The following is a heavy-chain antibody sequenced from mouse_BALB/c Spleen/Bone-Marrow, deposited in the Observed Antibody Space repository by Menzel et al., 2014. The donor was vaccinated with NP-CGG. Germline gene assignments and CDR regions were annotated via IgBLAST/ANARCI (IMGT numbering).Heavy chain of an antibody. V-gene: IGHV6-6*02. CDR2: IRLKSNNYAI. J-gene: IGHJ4*01. CDR1: GFTLSNYW. CDR3: TRRNFAMDY. Sequence: EVQLVESGGGLVQPGGCMKLSCVASGFTLSNYWTNWVRQSPEKGLEWIAEIRLKSNNYAINYAESVKGRFTISRDDSESSVYLQMNNLRVEDIDIYYCTRRNFAMDYWGQGTSVTVSS.